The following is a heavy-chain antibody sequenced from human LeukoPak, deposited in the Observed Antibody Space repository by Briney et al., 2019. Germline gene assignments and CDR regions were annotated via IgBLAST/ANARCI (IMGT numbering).Heavy chain of an antibody. Sequence: PSETLSLTCTVSGGSISSSSYYWGWIRQPPGKGLEWIGRIYTSGSTNYNPSLKSRVTMSVDTSKNQFSLKLSSVTAADTAVYYCARTSDYDSSGYFSGNEFDYWGQGTLVTVSS. V-gene: IGHV4-61*05. CDR3: ARTSDYDSSGYFSGNEFDY. D-gene: IGHD3-22*01. J-gene: IGHJ4*02. CDR2: IYTSGST. CDR1: GGSISSSSYY.